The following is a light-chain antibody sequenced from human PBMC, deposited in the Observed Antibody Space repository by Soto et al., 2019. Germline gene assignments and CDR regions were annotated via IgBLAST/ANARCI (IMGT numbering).Light chain of an antibody. J-gene: IGKJ5*01. V-gene: IGKV3-11*01. CDR3: QQRQYWPPIT. Sequence: VVLTQSPATLSLSPGERATLSCRASLSVSSYLAWYQQKPGQAHRLLIYDASYRATGIPARFIGSGSGTDFTLTISSLEPEDFAVYYCQQRQYWPPITFGQGTRLEIK. CDR1: LSVSSY. CDR2: DAS.